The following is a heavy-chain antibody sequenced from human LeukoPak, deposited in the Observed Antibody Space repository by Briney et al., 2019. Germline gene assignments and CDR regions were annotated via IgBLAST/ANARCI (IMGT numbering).Heavy chain of an antibody. CDR3: ARADGYNLPSDT. D-gene: IGHD5-24*01. V-gene: IGHV1-8*03. J-gene: IGHJ4*02. CDR1: GYTFTSYD. CDR2: MNPNSGNT. Sequence: ASVKVSCKASGYTFTSYDINWVRQATGQGLEWMGWMNPNSGNTGYAQKFQGRVTITTDESTSTAYMELSSLRSEDTAVYYCARADGYNLPSDTWGQGTLVTVSS.